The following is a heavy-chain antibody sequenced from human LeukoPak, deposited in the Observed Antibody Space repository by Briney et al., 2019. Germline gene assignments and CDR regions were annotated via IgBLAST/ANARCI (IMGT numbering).Heavy chain of an antibody. J-gene: IGHJ4*02. CDR1: GFTFSSYW. CDR2: IKQDGSEK. Sequence: GGSLRLSCAASGFTFSSYWMSWVRQAPGKGLEWVVNIKQDGSEKYYVDSVKGRFTISRDNAKNSLYLQMNSLRAEDTAVYYCARDIGDSGSSSSDYWGQGTLVTVSS. CDR3: ARDIGDSGSSSSDY. D-gene: IGHD6-6*01. V-gene: IGHV3-7*01.